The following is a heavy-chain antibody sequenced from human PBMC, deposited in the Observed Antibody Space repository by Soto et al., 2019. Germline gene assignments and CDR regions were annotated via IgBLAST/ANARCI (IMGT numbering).Heavy chain of an antibody. V-gene: IGHV1-2*04. J-gene: IGHJ6*02. CDR3: ARDRIAASTPTKTDYYYYGMDV. CDR2: INPNSGGT. D-gene: IGHD6-6*01. Sequence: ASVKVSCKASGYTFTGYYMHWVRQAPGQGLEWMGWINPNSGGTNYAQKFQGWVTMTRDTSISTAYMELSRLRSDDTAVYYCARDRIAASTPTKTDYYYYGMDVWGQGTTVTVSS. CDR1: GYTFTGYY.